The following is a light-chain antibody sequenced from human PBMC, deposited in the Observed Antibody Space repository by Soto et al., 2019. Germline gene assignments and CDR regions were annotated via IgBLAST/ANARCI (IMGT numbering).Light chain of an antibody. V-gene: IGKV3-20*01. J-gene: IGKJ1*01. CDR1: QSVSSNY. Sequence: EILMTQSPGTLSLSPGETATLSCGASQSVSSNYVAWFHQKPGQAPRLLIYGASSRATGVPDRFSGSGSGTEFTLTISRLEPEDFAVYYCQQYGSSGTFGQGTKVDI. CDR3: QQYGSSGT. CDR2: GAS.